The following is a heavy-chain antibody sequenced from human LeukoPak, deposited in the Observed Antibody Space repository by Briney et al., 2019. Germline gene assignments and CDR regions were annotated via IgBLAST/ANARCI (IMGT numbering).Heavy chain of an antibody. CDR2: ISRSGSTI. D-gene: IGHD5-12*01. CDR3: AREEATIMWINDYYLDV. J-gene: IGHJ6*03. Sequence: GGSLRLSCAASGFTFSDYSMSWIRQAPGKGLEWVSYISRSGSTIYYADSVKGRFTISRDNAKNSLYLQMNSLRAEDTALYYCAREEATIMWINDYYLDVWGKGTTVTVSS. V-gene: IGHV3-11*04. CDR1: GFTFSDYS.